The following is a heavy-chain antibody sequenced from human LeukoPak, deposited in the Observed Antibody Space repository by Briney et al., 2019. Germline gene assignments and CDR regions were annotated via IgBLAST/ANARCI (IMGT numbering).Heavy chain of an antibody. CDR2: ISSSSSYI. CDR3: AKRGGSYYGGYYFDY. D-gene: IGHD1-26*01. V-gene: IGHV3-21*04. CDR1: GFTFSSYE. Sequence: GGSLRLSCAASGFTFSSYEMNWVRQAPGKGLEWVSSISSSSSYIYYADSVKGRFTISRDNAKNSLYLQMNSLRAEDTAVYYCAKRGGSYYGGYYFDYWGQGTLVTVSS. J-gene: IGHJ4*02.